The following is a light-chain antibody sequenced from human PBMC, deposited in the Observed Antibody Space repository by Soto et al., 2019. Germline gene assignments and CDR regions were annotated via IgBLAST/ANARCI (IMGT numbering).Light chain of an antibody. Sequence: DIQMTQSPSTLPASVGDRVTITCRASQTISSWLAWYQQKPVKAPDLLIYDASRLAGGVPSRFSGSESGTEFPRTIGSLQPDDFATYVCQQYSNYSTFGQGTNVEVK. CDR1: QTISSW. J-gene: IGKJ1*01. V-gene: IGKV1-5*01. CDR2: DAS. CDR3: QQYSNYST.